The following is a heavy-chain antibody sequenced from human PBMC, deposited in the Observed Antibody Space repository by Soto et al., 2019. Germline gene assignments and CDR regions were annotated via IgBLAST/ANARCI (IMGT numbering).Heavy chain of an antibody. CDR2: ISYDGSNK. V-gene: IGHV3-30-3*01. D-gene: IGHD4-17*01. CDR3: ARGGRPTVVTPLDY. Sequence: GGSLRLSCEGSGFTFSRYAMHWVRQAPGKGLEWVAVISYDGSNKYYADSVKGRFTISRDNSKNTLYLQMNSLRAEDTAVYYCARGGRPTVVTPLDYWGQGTLVTVSS. J-gene: IGHJ4*02. CDR1: GFTFSRYA.